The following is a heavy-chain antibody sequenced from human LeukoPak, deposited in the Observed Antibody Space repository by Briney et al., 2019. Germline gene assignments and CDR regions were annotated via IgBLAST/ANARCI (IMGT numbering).Heavy chain of an antibody. CDR2: IKQDGSEK. CDR3: ARDFIGGSGSCYPIGLFDY. D-gene: IGHD3-10*01. V-gene: IGHV3-7*01. J-gene: IGHJ4*02. CDR1: GFTFSSYW. Sequence: PGGSLRLSCAASGFTFSSYWMSWVRQAPGKGLEWVANIKQDGSEKYYVDSVKGRFTISRDNAKNSLYLQMNSLRAEDTAVYYCARDFIGGSGSCYPIGLFDYWGQGTLVTVSS.